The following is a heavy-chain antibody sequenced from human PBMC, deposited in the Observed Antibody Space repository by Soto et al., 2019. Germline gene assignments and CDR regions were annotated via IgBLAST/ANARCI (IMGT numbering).Heavy chain of an antibody. V-gene: IGHV4-31*03. CDR3: ARDRRYYDSSGYPQGYYFDY. Sequence: QVQLQESGPGLVKPSQTLSLTCTVSGGSLSSGGYYWSWIRQHPGKGLEWIGYIYYSGSTYYNPSLKSRVTISVDTSKNQFSLKLSSVTAADTAVYYCARDRRYYDSSGYPQGYYFDYWGQGTLVTVSS. D-gene: IGHD3-22*01. J-gene: IGHJ4*02. CDR1: GGSLSSGGYY. CDR2: IYYSGST.